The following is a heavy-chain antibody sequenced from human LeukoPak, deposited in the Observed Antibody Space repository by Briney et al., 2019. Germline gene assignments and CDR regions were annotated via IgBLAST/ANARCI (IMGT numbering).Heavy chain of an antibody. Sequence: PGRSLRLSCAASGFTFSSYWMNWVRQAPGKGLEWLSRINSDGSSTSYADSVKGRFTISRDNAKNTLYLQMNSLRAEDTAVYYCARERRGSYYYYYGMDVWGKGTTVTVSS. D-gene: IGHD3-16*01. J-gene: IGHJ6*04. V-gene: IGHV3-74*01. CDR1: GFTFSSYW. CDR3: ARERRGSYYYYYGMDV. CDR2: INSDGSST.